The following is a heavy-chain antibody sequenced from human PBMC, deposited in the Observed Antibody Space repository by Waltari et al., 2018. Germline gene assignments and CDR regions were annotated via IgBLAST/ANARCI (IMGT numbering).Heavy chain of an antibody. CDR1: DDSMRDSFW. Sequence: QLQLQESGPGLVKPSGTLSLTCAVSDDSMRDSFWWSWVRQPPGKGLEWIGQVHRSGRTNYNPSFASRVTISLDASINQFSLKLTSAAAADTAVYYCARDRGRGLYLESWGRGALI. J-gene: IGHJ4*02. CDR2: VHRSGRT. CDR3: ARDRGRGLYLES. D-gene: IGHD2-15*01. V-gene: IGHV4-4*02.